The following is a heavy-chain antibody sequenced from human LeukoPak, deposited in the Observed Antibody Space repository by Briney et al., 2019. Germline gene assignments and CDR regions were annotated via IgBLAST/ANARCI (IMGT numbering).Heavy chain of an antibody. Sequence: KTSETQSLTCSVSGYSISSGYYWGWIRQPPGRGLEWIGSIYYTGGTLYNPSLKSRVSMSVDASTNQFSLKLTSVTAADTAVYYCARDRTGRNTAQDDYWGQGTLVTVSS. CDR3: ARDRTGRNTAQDDY. J-gene: IGHJ4*02. CDR2: IYYTGGT. D-gene: IGHD5-18*01. CDR1: GYSISSGYY. V-gene: IGHV4-38-2*02.